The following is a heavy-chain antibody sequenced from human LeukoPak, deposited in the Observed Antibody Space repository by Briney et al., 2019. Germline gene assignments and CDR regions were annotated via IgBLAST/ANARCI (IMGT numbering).Heavy chain of an antibody. Sequence: ASVKVSCKASGYTFTGYYTHWVRQAPGQGLEWMGWINPHSGGTNYAQKYQGRVTMTRDTSISTAYMELSRLSSDDTAIYHCATGRDDGAAAALDYWGQGTLVTVSS. CDR1: GYTFTGYY. V-gene: IGHV1-2*02. D-gene: IGHD6-13*01. CDR3: ATGRDDGAAAALDY. J-gene: IGHJ4*02. CDR2: INPHSGGT.